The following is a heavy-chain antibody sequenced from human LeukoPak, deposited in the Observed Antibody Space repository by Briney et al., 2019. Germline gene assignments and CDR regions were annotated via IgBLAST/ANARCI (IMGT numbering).Heavy chain of an antibody. J-gene: IGHJ4*02. CDR3: ARPNRGSYYGY. Sequence: SETLSLTCTVSGGSISSYYWSWIRQPPGKGLEWIGYIYYSGSTNYNPSLKSRVTISVDTSKNQFSLKLSSVTAADTAVYYCARPNRGSYYGYWGQGTLVTVSS. D-gene: IGHD1-26*01. CDR1: GGSISSYY. CDR2: IYYSGST. V-gene: IGHV4-59*01.